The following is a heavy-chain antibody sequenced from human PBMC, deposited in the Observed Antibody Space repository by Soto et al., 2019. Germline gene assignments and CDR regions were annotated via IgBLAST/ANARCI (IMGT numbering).Heavy chain of an antibody. CDR2: ISSSGSTI. CDR1: GFTFSDYY. J-gene: IGHJ5*02. Sequence: QVQLVESGGGLVKPGGSLLLSCAASGFTFSDYYMSWIRQAPGKGREWVSYISSSGSTIYYADSVKGRFTIARDNAKNSLYPQMNSLRAEGTAVYYCARRNGYCSSTSCYRRSYCFDPWGQGTLVTVSS. V-gene: IGHV3-11*01. CDR3: ARRNGYCSSTSCYRRSYCFDP. D-gene: IGHD2-2*02.